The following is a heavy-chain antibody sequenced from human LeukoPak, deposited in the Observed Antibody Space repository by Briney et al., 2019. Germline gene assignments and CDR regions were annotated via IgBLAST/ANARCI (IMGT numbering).Heavy chain of an antibody. CDR2: IYYSGST. J-gene: IGHJ5*02. V-gene: IGHV4-59*08. CDR1: GGSISSYY. Sequence: SETLSLTCTVFGGSISSYYWSWIRQPPGKGLEWIGYIYYSGSTNYNPSLKSRVTISVDTSKNQFSLKLSSVTAADTAVYYCARHPDIITMVRGVNDWFDPWGQGTLVTVSS. CDR3: ARHPDIITMVRGVNDWFDP. D-gene: IGHD3-10*01.